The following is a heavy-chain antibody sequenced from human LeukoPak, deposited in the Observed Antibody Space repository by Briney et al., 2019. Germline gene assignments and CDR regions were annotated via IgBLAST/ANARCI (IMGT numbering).Heavy chain of an antibody. V-gene: IGHV3-9*01. CDR3: AKGADFWSGYYDY. CDR1: GFTFDDYA. D-gene: IGHD3-3*01. CDR2: ISWNSGSI. J-gene: IGHJ4*02. Sequence: GGSLRLSCAASGFTFDDYAMHWVRHAPGKGLEWVSGISWNSGSIGHADSVKGRFTISRDNAKNSLYLQMNSLRAEDTALYYCAKGADFWSGYYDYWGQGTLVTVSS.